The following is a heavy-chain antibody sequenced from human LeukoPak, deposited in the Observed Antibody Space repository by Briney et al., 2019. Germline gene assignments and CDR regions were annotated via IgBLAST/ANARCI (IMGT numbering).Heavy chain of an antibody. J-gene: IGHJ4*02. D-gene: IGHD1-26*01. CDR3: TKGGSYAPLDY. CDR1: GFTFSSSA. CDR2: INSGGDDT. Sequence: GGSQRLSCAASGFTFSSSAMTWVRQAPGKGLEWVSAINSGGDDTVHADSVKGRLTISRDNSKNTLYLQMNSLRAEDTAKYYCTKGGSYAPLDYWGQGTLVTVSS. V-gene: IGHV3-23*01.